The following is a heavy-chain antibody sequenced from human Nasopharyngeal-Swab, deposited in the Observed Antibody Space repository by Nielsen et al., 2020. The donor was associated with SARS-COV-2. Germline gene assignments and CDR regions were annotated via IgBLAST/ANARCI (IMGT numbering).Heavy chain of an antibody. CDR2: ISSSSSYI. Sequence: GESLKISCAASGFTFSSYSMNWVRQAPGKGLEWVSSISSSSSYIYYADSVKGRFTISRDNAKNSLYLQMNSLRAEDTAVYYCASRVRGDRYFDYWGQGTLVTVSS. V-gene: IGHV3-21*01. J-gene: IGHJ4*02. D-gene: IGHD3-10*01. CDR3: ASRVRGDRYFDY. CDR1: GFTFSSYS.